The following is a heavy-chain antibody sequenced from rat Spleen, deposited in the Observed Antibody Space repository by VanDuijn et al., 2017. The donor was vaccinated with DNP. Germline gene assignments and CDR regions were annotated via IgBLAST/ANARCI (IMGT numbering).Heavy chain of an antibody. CDR1: GFTFNNYW. Sequence: EVQLVESGGDLVQPGRSLKLSCVASGFTFNNYWMTWIRQVPGRGLEWVASVTSSGATTYYRDSVKGRFTISRDNAKSTLYLQMESLRSEDSATYYCTKDAFDYWGQVVMVTVSS. J-gene: IGHJ2*01. CDR2: VTSSGATT. CDR3: TKDAFDY. V-gene: IGHV5-31*01.